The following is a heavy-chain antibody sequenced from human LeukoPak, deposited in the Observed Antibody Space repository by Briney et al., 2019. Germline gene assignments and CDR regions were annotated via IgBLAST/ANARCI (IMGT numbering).Heavy chain of an antibody. CDR2: IWYDGSIK. J-gene: IGHJ4*02. D-gene: IGHD6-25*01. CDR1: GFTFSTHG. V-gene: IGHV3-33*01. Sequence: HPGGSLRLSCAASGFTFSTHGMNWVRQAPGRGLEWMAVIWYDGSIKNYADSVKGRFTISRDNSKNTPYLQMSSLRAEDTAVYYCARGLYRSGYYFDYWGPGTLVTVSS. CDR3: ARGLYRSGYYFDY.